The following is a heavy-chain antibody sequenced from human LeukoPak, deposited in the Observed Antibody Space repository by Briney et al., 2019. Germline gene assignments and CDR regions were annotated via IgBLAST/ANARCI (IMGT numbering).Heavy chain of an antibody. CDR3: ATLMTMEVTPFDY. J-gene: IGHJ4*02. D-gene: IGHD4-23*01. CDR2: INLSGGST. V-gene: IGHV1-46*01. CDR1: GYTFTTYY. Sequence: DSVKVSCKASGYTFTTYYMHWVRQAPGQGHEWMGIINLSGGSTTYAQKFQGRVTMPGDTYTSTVYMELSSLRSDDTAVYYCATLMTMEVTPFDYWGQGTLVTVSS.